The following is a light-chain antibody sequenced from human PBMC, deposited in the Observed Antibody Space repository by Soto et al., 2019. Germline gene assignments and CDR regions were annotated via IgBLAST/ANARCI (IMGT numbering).Light chain of an antibody. Sequence: QPVLTQPRSVSGSPGQSVTISCTGTSGDGVCYDYVSWYHQHPGKAPKVLVYDVSKRPSGVPDRFSGSRSGNTASLTISGLQADDEGDYYSLSYAGTNARLRGFGTGTKV. J-gene: IGLJ1*01. V-gene: IGLV2-11*01. CDR2: DVS. CDR3: LSYAGTNARLRG. CDR1: SGDGVCYDY.